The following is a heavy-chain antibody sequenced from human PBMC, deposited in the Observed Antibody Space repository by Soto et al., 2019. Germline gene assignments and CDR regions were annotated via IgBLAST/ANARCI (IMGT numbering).Heavy chain of an antibody. CDR1: GYTFTSYG. V-gene: IGHV1-18*01. D-gene: IGHD3-3*01. Sequence: ASVKVSCKASGYTFTSYGISWVRQAPGQGLEWMGWISAYNGNTNYAQKLQGRVTMTTDTSTSTAYMELSSLRSEDTAVYYCARGSIFGVVSGAFDIWGQGTMVTVSS. J-gene: IGHJ3*02. CDR3: ARGSIFGVVSGAFDI. CDR2: ISAYNGNT.